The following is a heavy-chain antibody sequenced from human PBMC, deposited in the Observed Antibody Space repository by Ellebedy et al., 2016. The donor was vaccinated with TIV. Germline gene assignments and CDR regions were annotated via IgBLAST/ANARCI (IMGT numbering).Heavy chain of an antibody. CDR2: INPNSGGT. V-gene: IGHV1-2*02. CDR1: GYTFTGYY. Sequence: AASVKVSCKASGYTFTGYYMHWVRPAPGQGLEWMGLINPNSGGTNYAQKFQGRVTMTRDTSISTAYMELSSLRSEDTAVYYCASNYYDSSGYQGDWFDPWGQGTLVTVSS. D-gene: IGHD3-22*01. CDR3: ASNYYDSSGYQGDWFDP. J-gene: IGHJ5*02.